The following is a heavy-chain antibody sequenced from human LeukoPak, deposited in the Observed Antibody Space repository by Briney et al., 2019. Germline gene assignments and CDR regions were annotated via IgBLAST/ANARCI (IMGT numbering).Heavy chain of an antibody. CDR1: GFTFSSYA. J-gene: IGHJ2*01. Sequence: GGSLRLSCAASGFTFSSYAMSWVRQAPGKGLEWVSAISGSGGSTYYADSVKGRFTISRDNSKNTLYLQMNSLRAEDTAVYYCAKENVLRYFDWVTIPVYFDLWGRGTLVTVSS. V-gene: IGHV3-23*01. CDR2: ISGSGGST. D-gene: IGHD3-9*01. CDR3: AKENVLRYFDWVTIPVYFDL.